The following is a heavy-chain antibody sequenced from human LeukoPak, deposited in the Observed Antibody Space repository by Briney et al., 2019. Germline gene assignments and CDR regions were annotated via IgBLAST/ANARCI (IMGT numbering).Heavy chain of an antibody. CDR3: AKDVVVVPTYFDY. CDR2: ISGSGGST. J-gene: IGHJ4*02. V-gene: IGHV3-23*01. D-gene: IGHD2-2*01. CDR1: GFTFDDYA. Sequence: GGSLRLSCAASGFTFDDYAMHWVRQAPGKGLEWVSAISGSGGSTYYADSVKGRFTISRDNSKNTLYLQMNSLRAEDTAVYYCAKDVVVVPTYFDYWGQGTLVTVSS.